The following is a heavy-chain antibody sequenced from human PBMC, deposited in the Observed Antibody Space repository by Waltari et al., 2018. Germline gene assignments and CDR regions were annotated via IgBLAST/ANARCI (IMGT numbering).Heavy chain of an antibody. Sequence: QVQLVQSGAEVKKPGASVKVSCKASGYTLTSYYMHWVRQAPGQGLEWMGQSKPNRGDTNYARKFQDRVSMTRDTSVNTAYMGVGRLTSDDTAVYFCARESAFSTSWYPGFDPWGQGTLVTVAS. J-gene: IGHJ5*02. CDR3: ARESAFSTSWYPGFDP. CDR1: GYTLTSYY. CDR2: SKPNRGDT. D-gene: IGHD2-2*01. V-gene: IGHV1-2*06.